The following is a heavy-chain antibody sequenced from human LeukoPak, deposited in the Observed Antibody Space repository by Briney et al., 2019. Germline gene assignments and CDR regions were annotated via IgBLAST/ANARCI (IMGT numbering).Heavy chain of an antibody. CDR1: GFTFSSFD. J-gene: IGHJ6*03. Sequence: GGSLRLSCAASGFTFSSFDMHCVRQPTGQGLEWVSTIGTASDTYYPGSVEGRFTLSRDNAKNSLYLQMNSLTAGDTAVYYCARGPPRGKYYYMDVWGKGTTVTVSS. D-gene: IGHD1-1*01. CDR2: IGTASDT. CDR3: ARGPPRGKYYYMDV. V-gene: IGHV3-13*01.